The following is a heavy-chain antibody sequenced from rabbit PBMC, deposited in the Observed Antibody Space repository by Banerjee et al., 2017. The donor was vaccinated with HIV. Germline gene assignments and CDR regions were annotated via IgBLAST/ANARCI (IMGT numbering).Heavy chain of an antibody. CDR2: IGTNSGIT. CDR1: AFSFSNKYV. J-gene: IGHJ4*01. V-gene: IGHV1S43*01. Sequence: QEQLEESGGDLVKPEGSLTLTCTASAFSFSNKYVMCWVRQAPGKGLEWIACIGTNSGITWYASWVNGRFTISRSTSLSTVDLKMTSLTAADTATYFCARDLAGVIGWNFDLWGPGTLVTVS. D-gene: IGHD4-1*01. CDR3: ARDLAGVIGWNFDL.